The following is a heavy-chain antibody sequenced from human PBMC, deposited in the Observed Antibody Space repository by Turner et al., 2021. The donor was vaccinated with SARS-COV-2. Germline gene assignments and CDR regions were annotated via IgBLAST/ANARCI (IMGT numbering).Heavy chain of an antibody. CDR1: GNTITGYY. Sequence: QVQLVQAGAEVKKPGASVKVSCKASGNTITGYYMHWVRQAPGQGLECMGWINPNSGGTNYAQKLQGRVTMTRDTSISTAYMELSRLRSDDTAVYYCARDQFDGMDVWGQGTTVTVSS. CDR3: ARDQFDGMDV. CDR2: INPNSGGT. J-gene: IGHJ6*02. D-gene: IGHD3-10*01. V-gene: IGHV1-2*02.